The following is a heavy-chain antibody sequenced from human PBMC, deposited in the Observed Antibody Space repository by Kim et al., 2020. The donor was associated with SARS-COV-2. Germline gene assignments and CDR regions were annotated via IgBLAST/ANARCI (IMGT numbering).Heavy chain of an antibody. Sequence: STIDAQKFQGRVTLTKATSTSTVYNQLSSLRSEDTAVYYCARDGDRWNFDYWGQGALVTVSS. D-gene: IGHD7-27*01. V-gene: IGHV1-46*01. CDR3: ARDGDRWNFDY. J-gene: IGHJ4*02. CDR2: ST.